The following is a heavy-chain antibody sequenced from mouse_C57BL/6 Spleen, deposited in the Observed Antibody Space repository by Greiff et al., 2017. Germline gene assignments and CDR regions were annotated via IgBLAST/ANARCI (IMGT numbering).Heavy chain of an antibody. V-gene: IGHV10-3*01. CDR1: GFTFNTYA. CDR3: VRDNSYDGYPFFDY. J-gene: IGHJ2*01. D-gene: IGHD2-3*01. Sequence: EVKLVESGGGLVQPKGSLKLSCAASGFTFNTYAMHWVRQAPGKGLEWVARLRSKSSNYATYYADSVKDRFTISRDDSQSMLYLQMNNLKTEDTAMYYCVRDNSYDGYPFFDYWGQGTTLTVSS. CDR2: LRSKSSNYAT.